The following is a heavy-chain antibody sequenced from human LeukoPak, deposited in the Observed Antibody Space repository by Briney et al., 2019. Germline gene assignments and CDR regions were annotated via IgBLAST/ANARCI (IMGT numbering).Heavy chain of an antibody. V-gene: IGHV1-46*01. CDR2: INLSGGST. J-gene: IGHJ6*02. D-gene: IGHD2-2*01. CDR1: GYTFTSYY. CDR3: AREGQPSYYSYGMDV. Sequence: ASVKVSCKASGYTFTSYYMHWVRQAPAQGVKGMGIINLSGGSTSYAQKFQGRVTMTRDTSTSTVYMELSSLRSEDTPVYYCAREGQPSYYSYGMDVWSQGTTVTVSS.